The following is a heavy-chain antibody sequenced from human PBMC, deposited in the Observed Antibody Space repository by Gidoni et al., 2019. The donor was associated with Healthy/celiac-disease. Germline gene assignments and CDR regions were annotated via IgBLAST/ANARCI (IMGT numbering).Heavy chain of an antibody. CDR1: GFTFSSYG. V-gene: IGHV3-33*01. CDR3: AREHRVPAAAWYFDL. D-gene: IGHD2-2*01. CDR2: IWYDGSNK. J-gene: IGHJ2*01. Sequence: QVQLVESGGGVVQPGRSLRLSCAASGFTFSSYGMHWVRQAPGKGLEWVAVIWYDGSNKYYADSVKGRFTISRDNSKNTLYLQMNSLRAEDTAVYYCAREHRVPAAAWYFDLWGRGTLVTVSS.